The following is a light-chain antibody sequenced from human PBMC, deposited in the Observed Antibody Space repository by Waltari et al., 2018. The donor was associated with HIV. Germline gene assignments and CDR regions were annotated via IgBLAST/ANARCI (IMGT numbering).Light chain of an antibody. CDR3: QQYNNWPPFT. J-gene: IGKJ2*01. CDR1: QSVSSN. V-gene: IGKV3-15*01. Sequence: EILMTQSPATLSVSPGERATLSCRASQSVSSNLAWYQQKPGQPPRLLIYGASTRATSIPARFSGSGSGTEFTLTISSLQSEDFAVYYCQQYNNWPPFTFGQGTKLEIK. CDR2: GAS.